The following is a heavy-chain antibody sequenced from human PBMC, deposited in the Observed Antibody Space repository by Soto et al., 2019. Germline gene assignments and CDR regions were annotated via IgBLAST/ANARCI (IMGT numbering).Heavy chain of an antibody. CDR3: AKDGDSITRNKPLDY. Sequence: QVQLVESGGGVVQPGRSLGLSCAASGFTFSNYAMNWVRQAPGKGLEWVALISYDGSDKYYADSVKGRFTISRDNSRNTLHLQMNSLRAEDTAVYYCAKDGDSITRNKPLDYWGQGTLVTVSS. CDR2: ISYDGSDK. D-gene: IGHD2-2*01. CDR1: GFTFSNYA. V-gene: IGHV3-30-3*01. J-gene: IGHJ4*02.